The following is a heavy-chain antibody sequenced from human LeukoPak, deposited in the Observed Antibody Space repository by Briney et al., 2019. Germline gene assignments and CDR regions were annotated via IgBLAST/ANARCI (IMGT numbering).Heavy chain of an antibody. CDR2: ISSSSTYI. J-gene: IGHJ2*01. CDR3: ARVRHDYGVSIFWHFDL. D-gene: IGHD4-17*01. Sequence: PGGSLRLSCAASGFTFSAYEMNWVRQAPGKGLEWVSSISSSSTYIYYADSVKGRFTISRDNAKNSLYLQMNSLRAEDTAFYYCARVRHDYGVSIFWHFDLWGRGTLVTVSS. CDR1: GFTFSAYE. V-gene: IGHV3-21*06.